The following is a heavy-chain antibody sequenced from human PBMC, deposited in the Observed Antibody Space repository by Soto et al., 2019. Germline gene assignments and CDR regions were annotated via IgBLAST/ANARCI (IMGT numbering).Heavy chain of an antibody. CDR1: GFTFSTYG. CDR2: VSFDGSEK. CDR3: AKDPIQAVNRGSPLDA. V-gene: IGHV3-30*02. Sequence: GGSLTLSCAGSGFTFSTYGLHWVSQPPGKGLEWVAFVSFDGSEKYYAESVKGRFTISRDNPRNTLFLQLTSLRTADTAVYFCAKDPIQAVNRGSPLDAWGRGTPVTVYS. D-gene: IGHD3-10*01. J-gene: IGHJ5*02.